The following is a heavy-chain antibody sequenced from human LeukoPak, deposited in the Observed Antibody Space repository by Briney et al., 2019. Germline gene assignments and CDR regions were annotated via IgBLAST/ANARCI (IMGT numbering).Heavy chain of an antibody. CDR2: ISGSGGST. V-gene: IGHV3-23*01. J-gene: IGHJ3*02. CDR3: AKKCSRRWDFRIGYGFDI. CDR1: GFTFSSYA. Sequence: GGSLRLSCAASGFTFSSYAMSWVRQAPGKGLEWVSAISGSGGSTYYADSVKGRFTISRDNSKNTLYLQMNSLRAEDTAVLFCAKKCSRRWDFRIGYGFDIWGQGTMVTVSS. D-gene: IGHD1-26*01.